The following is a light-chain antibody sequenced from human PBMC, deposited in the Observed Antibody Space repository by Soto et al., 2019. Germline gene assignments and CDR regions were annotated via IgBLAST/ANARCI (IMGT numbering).Light chain of an antibody. CDR1: QSVSSSY. J-gene: IGKJ1*01. CDR3: QQYRT. Sequence: EIVLTQSPGTLSLSPGERPTLSCRASQSVSSSYLAWYQQKPGQPPRLLIYGASRRATGIPDRFSGSGSGSDFTLTISRLEPEDFAVYYCQQYRTFGQGTKV. V-gene: IGKV3-20*01. CDR2: GAS.